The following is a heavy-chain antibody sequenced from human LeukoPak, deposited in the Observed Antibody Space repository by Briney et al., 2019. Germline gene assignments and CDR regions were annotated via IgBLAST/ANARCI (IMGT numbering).Heavy chain of an antibody. CDR3: ARRRVAATAGWSDP. CDR2: IHNNGAT. Sequence: PSETLSLTCAVSGGSITDNTYYWGWIRQPPGEGLEWFGCIHNNGATYYDPSLKSRVTFSMDTSKIQVFLTLTSVTAADTAVYYCARRRVAATAGWSDPWGQGTLVTVSS. D-gene: IGHD6-13*01. CDR1: GGSITDNTYY. J-gene: IGHJ5*02. V-gene: IGHV4-39*01.